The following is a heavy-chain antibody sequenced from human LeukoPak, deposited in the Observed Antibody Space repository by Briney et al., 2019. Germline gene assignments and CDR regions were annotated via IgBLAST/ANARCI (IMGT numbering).Heavy chain of an antibody. CDR2: ISNSGDAT. Sequence: GGSLRLSCAASGFTFSNYAMSWVRQAPGKGLEWVSTISNSGDATYYADSVKGRFTISRDNSKNTLYLQMNSLRAEDTAVYYCATSIPDYYHSGAYYAYPFDYWGQGTLVTVSS. J-gene: IGHJ4*02. CDR3: ATSIPDYYHSGAYYAYPFDY. D-gene: IGHD3-22*01. CDR1: GFTFSNYA. V-gene: IGHV3-23*01.